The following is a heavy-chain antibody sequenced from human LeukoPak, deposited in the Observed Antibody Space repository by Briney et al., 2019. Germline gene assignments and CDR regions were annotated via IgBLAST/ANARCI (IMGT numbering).Heavy chain of an antibody. J-gene: IGHJ4*02. D-gene: IGHD6-13*01. Sequence: GGSLRLSCAASGFTFSSYAMSWVRQAPGKGLEWVSAISGSGGSTYYADSVKGRFTISRDNSKNTLYLQMNSLRAEDTAVYYCAKDWRIPWSSWYDGYFDYWGQGTLVTVSS. CDR1: GFTFSSYA. V-gene: IGHV3-23*01. CDR3: AKDWRIPWSSWYDGYFDY. CDR2: ISGSGGST.